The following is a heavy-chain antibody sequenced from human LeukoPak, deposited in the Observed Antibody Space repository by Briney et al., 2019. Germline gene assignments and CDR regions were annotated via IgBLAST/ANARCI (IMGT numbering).Heavy chain of an antibody. Sequence: GGSLRLSCAASGFTISSNHMTWVRQAPGKELEWVSTIYTGGSTYYADSVKGRFTISRDNSKNTLYLQMNSLRAEDTAVYYCARDGTAMIQAFDIWGQGTMVSVSS. D-gene: IGHD5-18*01. CDR1: GFTISSNH. J-gene: IGHJ3*02. V-gene: IGHV3-53*01. CDR3: ARDGTAMIQAFDI. CDR2: IYTGGST.